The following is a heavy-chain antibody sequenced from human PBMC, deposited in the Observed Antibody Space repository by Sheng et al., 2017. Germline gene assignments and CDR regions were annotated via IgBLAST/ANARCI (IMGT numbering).Heavy chain of an antibody. CDR1: GFTFSSYG. J-gene: IGHJ4*02. CDR2: ISYDGSNK. D-gene: IGHD1-26*01. Sequence: QVQLVESGGGVVQPGRSLRLSCAASGFTFSSYGMHWVRQAPGKGLEWVAVISYDGSNKYYADSVKGRFTISRDNSKNTLYLQMNSLRAEDTAVYYCAKILVGRAGIVPPFDYVGPGNP. V-gene: IGHV3-30*18. CDR3: AKILVGRAGIVPPFDY.